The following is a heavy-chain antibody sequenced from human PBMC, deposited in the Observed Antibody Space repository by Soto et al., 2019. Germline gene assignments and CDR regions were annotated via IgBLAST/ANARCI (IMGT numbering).Heavy chain of an antibody. J-gene: IGHJ4*02. D-gene: IGHD1-26*01. CDR3: ANDQKWDPPHYLDH. V-gene: IGHV3-23*01. CDR1: GFTFSSSA. Sequence: EVQLLESGGGLVQPGESLRLSCAASGFTFSSSAMTWVRQAPGKELEWVSAISGSGGSTFYADSVKGRFTISRDNSKNTLYLQMNSLSAEDTSVYHCANDQKWDPPHYLDHWGQGTLVTVSS. CDR2: ISGSGGST.